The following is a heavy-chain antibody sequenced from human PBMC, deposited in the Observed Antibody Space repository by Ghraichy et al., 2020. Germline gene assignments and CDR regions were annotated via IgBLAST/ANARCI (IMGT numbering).Heavy chain of an antibody. V-gene: IGHV3-30*02. Sequence: GGSLRLSCAASGFTFSSYGMHWVRQAPGKGLEWVAFIRYDGSNKYYADSVKGRFTISRDNSKNTLYLQMNSLRAEDTAVYYCAKDSIGYSSGWTWWYWGQGPLVTVSS. CDR3: AKDSIGYSSGWTWWY. CDR2: IRYDGSNK. J-gene: IGHJ4*02. CDR1: GFTFSSYG. D-gene: IGHD6-19*01.